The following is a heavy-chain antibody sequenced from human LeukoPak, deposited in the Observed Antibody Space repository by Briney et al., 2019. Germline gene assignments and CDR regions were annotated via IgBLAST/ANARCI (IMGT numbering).Heavy chain of an antibody. CDR3: ARDGGRRRNHLLNGFYYYYGMDV. CDR2: SSAYNGNT. J-gene: IGHJ6*02. CDR1: DGFTYYG. D-gene: IGHD3-9*01. Sequence: ASVDAYLQGFCDGFTYYGIRWVRQAPGQGLEWMGWSSAYNGNTNYAQKFQGRVTMTTDTSTRTAYMELRSLRSDDTAIYFCARDGGRRRNHLLNGFYYYYGMDVWGQGTTVTVSS. V-gene: IGHV1-18*01.